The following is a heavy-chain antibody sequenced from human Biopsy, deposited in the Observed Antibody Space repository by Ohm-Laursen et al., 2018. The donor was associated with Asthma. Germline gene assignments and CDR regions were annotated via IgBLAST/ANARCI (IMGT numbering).Heavy chain of an antibody. D-gene: IGHD5/OR15-5a*01. CDR2: IMPPFGLT. J-gene: IGHJ4*02. CDR1: GGTFNYA. CDR3: ARDHCSALWAGVSTDNCYFDY. V-gene: IGHV1-69*17. Sequence: SSVKVSCKASGGTFNYAITWVRQAPGQGLEWMGGIMPPFGLTNYAQRFQDRLTISADKSTRTAYMELRRLRSEDSAVYYCARDHCSALWAGVSTDNCYFDYWGQGTLLTVSS.